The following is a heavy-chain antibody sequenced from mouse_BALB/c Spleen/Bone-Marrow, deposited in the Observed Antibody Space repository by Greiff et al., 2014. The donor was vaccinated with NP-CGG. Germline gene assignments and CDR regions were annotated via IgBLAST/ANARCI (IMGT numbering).Heavy chain of an antibody. D-gene: IGHD2-4*01. CDR1: GYSFTGYT. J-gene: IGHJ4*01. CDR3: ARSYYDYDDAMDY. CDR2: INPYNGGT. V-gene: IGHV1-18*01. Sequence: VQLQQPGPELVKPGASMKISCKASGYSFTGYTMNWVKQRHGKNLEWIGLINPYNGGTSYNQKFKGKATLTVDKSSSTAYMELLSLTSEDSAVYYCARSYYDYDDAMDYRGQGTSVTVSS.